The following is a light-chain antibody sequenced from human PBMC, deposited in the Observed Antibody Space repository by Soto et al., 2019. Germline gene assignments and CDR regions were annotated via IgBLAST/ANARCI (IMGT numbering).Light chain of an antibody. V-gene: IGLV1-40*01. CDR1: SSNIGAGYD. J-gene: IGLJ2*01. CDR3: QSYDSSLSEVV. CDR2: GNN. Sequence: QSVLTQPPSVSGAPGQRVTISCTGSSSNIGAGYDVYWYQQLPGTAPKLLIYGNNSRPSGVPHRFSGSKSGPSASLAITGLQAEDEADYYCQSYDSSLSEVVFGGGTKLTVL.